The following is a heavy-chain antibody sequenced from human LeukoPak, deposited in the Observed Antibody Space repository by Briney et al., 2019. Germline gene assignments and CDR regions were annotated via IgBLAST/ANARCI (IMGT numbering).Heavy chain of an antibody. Sequence: GGSLRLSCAASGFTFSSYWMHWVRQAPGKGLVWVSRINSDGSSTSYADSVKGRFTISRDNAKNSLYLQMNSLRAEDTAVYYCARAYYDFWSGYSNYMDVWGKGTTVTVSS. V-gene: IGHV3-74*01. CDR1: GFTFSSYW. D-gene: IGHD3-3*01. CDR3: ARAYYDFWSGYSNYMDV. CDR2: INSDGSST. J-gene: IGHJ6*03.